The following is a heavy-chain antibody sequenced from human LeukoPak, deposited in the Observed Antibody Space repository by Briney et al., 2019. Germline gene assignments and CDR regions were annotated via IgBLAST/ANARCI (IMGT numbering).Heavy chain of an antibody. V-gene: IGHV4-39*01. CDR2: IYYSGST. Sequence: PSETLSLTCTVSGGSISSSSYYWGWIRQPPGKGLEWIGNIYYSGSTYYNPSLKSRVTISVDTSKNQFSLKLSSVTAADTAVYYCARGRAYNWFDPWGQGTLVTVSS. CDR3: ARGRAYNWFDP. D-gene: IGHD1-26*01. J-gene: IGHJ5*02. CDR1: GGSISSSSYY.